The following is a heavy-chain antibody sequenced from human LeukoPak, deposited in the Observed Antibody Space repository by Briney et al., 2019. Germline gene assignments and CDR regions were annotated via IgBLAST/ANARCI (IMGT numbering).Heavy chain of an antibody. D-gene: IGHD4-11*01. CDR3: ASLSSNYGLDY. Sequence: PSETLSLTCTVSGGSISSYYWSWIRQSPGKGLEWIGYIYYSGSTNYNPSLKCRVTISVDTSKNQFSLKLSSVTAADTAVYYWASLSSNYGLDYWGQGTLVTVSS. V-gene: IGHV4-59*08. CDR1: GGSISSYY. CDR2: IYYSGST. J-gene: IGHJ4*02.